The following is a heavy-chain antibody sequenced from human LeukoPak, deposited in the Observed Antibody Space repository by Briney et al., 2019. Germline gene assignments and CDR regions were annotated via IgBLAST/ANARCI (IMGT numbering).Heavy chain of an antibody. CDR3: TGLGRDDYVWGSHTQDY. CDR2: IRSEANSYAT. J-gene: IGHJ4*02. D-gene: IGHD3-16*01. CDR1: GSTFSGSA. Sequence: GGSLRLSCAASGSTFSGSAMHWVRQASGKGLEWIGRIRSEANSYATAYTASVKGRFTISRDDSKNTAYLQMNSLKTEDTAVYYCTGLGRDDYVWGSHTQDYWGQGTLVTVSS. V-gene: IGHV3-73*01.